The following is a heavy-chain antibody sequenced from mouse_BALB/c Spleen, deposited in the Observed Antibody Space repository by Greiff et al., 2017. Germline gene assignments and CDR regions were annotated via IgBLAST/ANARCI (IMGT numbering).Heavy chain of an antibody. Sequence: EVQRVESGGGLVKPGGSLKLSCAASGFTFSRYTMSWVRQTPGKRLEWVATISSGGGNTYYPDSVKSRFTISRDNAKNNLYLQMSSLRSEDTALYYCVRYGWPRFAYWGQGTLDTVSA. D-gene: IGHD2-3*01. CDR3: VRYGWPRFAY. CDR1: GFTFSRYT. CDR2: ISSGGGNT. V-gene: IGHV5-9*03. J-gene: IGHJ3*01.